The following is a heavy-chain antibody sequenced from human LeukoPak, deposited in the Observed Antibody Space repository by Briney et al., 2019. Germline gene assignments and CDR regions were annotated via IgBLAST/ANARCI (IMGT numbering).Heavy chain of an antibody. J-gene: IGHJ4*02. CDR3: ARRSSGYYYYFDY. V-gene: IGHV3-23*01. CDR1: GFIFRKYV. CDR2: ISSSGAST. Sequence: GGSLRLSCAASGFIFRKYVMSWVRQAPGKGLEWVSAISSSGASTYYADSVKGRFTISRDNAKNSLYLQMNSLRDEDTAVYYCARRSSGYYYYFDYWGQGTLVTVSS. D-gene: IGHD3-22*01.